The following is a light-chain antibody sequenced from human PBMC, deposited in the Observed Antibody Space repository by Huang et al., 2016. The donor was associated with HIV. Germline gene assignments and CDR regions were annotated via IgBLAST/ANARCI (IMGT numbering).Light chain of an antibody. J-gene: IGKJ5*01. V-gene: IGKV3-15*01. CDR2: GAS. Sequence: ETVMTQSPATLSVSPGERVTLSCRASESVGRTLAWYQQKPGQVPRLLIYGASTRATGIPARFSGRGSGTEFTLTISSRQSEDFAVYYCQQYNNWPPVTFGQGTRLEIK. CDR1: ESVGRT. CDR3: QQYNNWPPVT.